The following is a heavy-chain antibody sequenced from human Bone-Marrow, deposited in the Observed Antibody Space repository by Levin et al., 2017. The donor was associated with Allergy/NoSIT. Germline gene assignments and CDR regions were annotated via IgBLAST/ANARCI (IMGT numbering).Heavy chain of an antibody. D-gene: IGHD2/OR15-2a*01. J-gene: IGHJ4*02. CDR3: GRVSSSGESYF. CDR2: INGDGTDK. V-gene: IGHV3-7*01. Sequence: GGSLRLSCAASGFTFSSYFMSWVRQAPGKGLEWVANINGDGTDKYYVDSVKGRFTISRDNTKNSLYLQMSSLSVEDTAVFYWGRVSSSGESYFWGQGTLVTVSS. CDR1: GFTFSSYF.